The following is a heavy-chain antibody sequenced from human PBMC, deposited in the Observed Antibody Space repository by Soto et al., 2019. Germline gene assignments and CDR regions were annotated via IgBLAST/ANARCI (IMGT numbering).Heavy chain of an antibody. CDR1: GFTFSSYS. J-gene: IGHJ4*02. Sequence: EVQLVESGGGLVQPGGSLRLSCAASGFTFSSYSMNWVRQAPGKGLAWVSYISSSSSTIYYADSVKGRFTISRDNAKNSLYLQMNSLRAEDTAVYYCGRDGYYDSSGYLRDFDYWGQGTLVTVSS. CDR3: GRDGYYDSSGYLRDFDY. CDR2: ISSSSSTI. V-gene: IGHV3-48*01. D-gene: IGHD3-22*01.